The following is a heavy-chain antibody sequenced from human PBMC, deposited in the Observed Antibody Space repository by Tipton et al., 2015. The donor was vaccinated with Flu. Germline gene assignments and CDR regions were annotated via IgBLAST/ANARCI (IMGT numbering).Heavy chain of an antibody. D-gene: IGHD2-21*01. Sequence: SLRLSCLGSGFTVSSNYMFWVRQAPGKGLEWVSVLHSDYTAYYADSVKGRFTISRDSSKNTVYLQMSSLRPEDTALYYCARGPYCGGYSCPPWGPGTLVTVSS. V-gene: IGHV3-66*01. CDR2: LHSDYTA. J-gene: IGHJ5*02. CDR1: GFTVSSNY. CDR3: ARGPYCGGYSCPP.